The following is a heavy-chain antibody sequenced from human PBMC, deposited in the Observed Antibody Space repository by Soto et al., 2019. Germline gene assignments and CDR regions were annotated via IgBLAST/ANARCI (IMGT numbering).Heavy chain of an antibody. Sequence: PGGSLRLSCAVSGFTFSSYSMNWVRQAPGKGLEWVAVITDSGNNKYYADSVKGRFTISRDNSKNTLYLQMNSLRAEDTAVYYCANADSARPVYYYYGMDVWGQGTTVTVSS. J-gene: IGHJ6*02. CDR2: ITDSGNNK. CDR3: ANADSARPVYYYYGMDV. V-gene: IGHV3-30*18. CDR1: GFTFSSYS. D-gene: IGHD6-6*01.